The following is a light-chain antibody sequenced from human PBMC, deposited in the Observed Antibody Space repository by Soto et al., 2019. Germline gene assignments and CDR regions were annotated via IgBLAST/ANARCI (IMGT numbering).Light chain of an antibody. V-gene: IGKV3-20*01. CDR1: QSVSSSF. CDR2: GAS. Sequence: IVLTQSPGTLSLSPGERATLSCRASQSVSSSFLAWYQQRPGQAPRLLIYGASSRATGIPDRFSGGGSGTDFSLTISRREPEDFAVYYCQQYGSSPLTFGQGTKVDIK. CDR3: QQYGSSPLT. J-gene: IGKJ1*01.